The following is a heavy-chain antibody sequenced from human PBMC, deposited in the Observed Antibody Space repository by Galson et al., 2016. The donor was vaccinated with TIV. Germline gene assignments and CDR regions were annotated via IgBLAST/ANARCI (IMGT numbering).Heavy chain of an antibody. CDR3: APGVSAASTGVN. Sequence: SLRLSCAASGFMFSSDWMTWVRQAPGKGLEWVASINQDGSDSPYVDSVKGRFTISRDNAKKSLLLQMNGLRGEDTGVYYCAPGVSAASTGVNWSQGTLVTVSS. CDR1: GFMFSSDW. D-gene: IGHD6-13*01. J-gene: IGHJ4*02. V-gene: IGHV3-7*01. CDR2: INQDGSDS.